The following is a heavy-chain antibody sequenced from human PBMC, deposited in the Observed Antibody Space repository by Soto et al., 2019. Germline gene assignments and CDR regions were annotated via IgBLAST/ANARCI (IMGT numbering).Heavy chain of an antibody. CDR2: INPNSGGT. CDR1: GYTFTVYY. CDR3: ARGSLVVVAANNWFDP. Sequence: VSVKVSCKASGYTFTVYYMHWVRQAPGQGLEWMGWINPNSGGTNYAQKFQGWVTMTRDTSISTAYMELSRLRSDDTAVYYCARGSLVVVAANNWFDPWGQGALVTVSS. D-gene: IGHD2-15*01. V-gene: IGHV1-2*04. J-gene: IGHJ5*02.